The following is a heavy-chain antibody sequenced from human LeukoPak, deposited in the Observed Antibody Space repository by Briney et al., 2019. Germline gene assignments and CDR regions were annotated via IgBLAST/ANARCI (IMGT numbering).Heavy chain of an antibody. CDR2: IIANNGNT. D-gene: IGHD6-6*01. V-gene: IGHV1-18*01. CDR3: ARDMYLTYSTSPRHGLDI. CDR1: GYTFTSYG. Sequence: ASVKVSCKASGYTFTSYGISWVRQAPGQGLEWMGWIIANNGNTNYAQKLQGRVTMTTDTSTSTAYMELRSLRSDDTAVYYCARDMYLTYSTSPRHGLDIWGQGTMVTVSS. J-gene: IGHJ3*02.